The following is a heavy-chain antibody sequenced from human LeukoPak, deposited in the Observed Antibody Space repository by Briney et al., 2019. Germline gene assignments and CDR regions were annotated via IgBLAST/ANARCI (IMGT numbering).Heavy chain of an antibody. D-gene: IGHD6-19*01. J-gene: IGHJ4*02. CDR2: IHIDGTT. CDR1: GITVSNNY. V-gene: IGHV3-66*02. Sequence: GESLKISCAASGITVSNNYMNWVRQAPGKGLEWVSVIHIDGTTYYADSVKGRFTISRDNSKNTAYLKINSLRPEDTALYYCASGSDSSYWGQGTLVTVSS. CDR3: ASGSDSSY.